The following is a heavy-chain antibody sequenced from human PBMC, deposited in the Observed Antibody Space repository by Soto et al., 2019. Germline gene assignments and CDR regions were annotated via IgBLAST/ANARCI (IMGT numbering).Heavy chain of an antibody. V-gene: IGHV1-46*01. CDR1: GYGFTTYY. D-gene: IGHD1-26*01. CDR3: ARGISGTYTALDF. CDR2: INPNGGAT. Sequence: ASVKVSCKASGYGFTTYYLHWVRQAPGQGLGWLGMINPNGGATAYAQNFQGRVSMTTDMSTGTVFMDLSSLRFDDKAVYYCARGISGTYTALDFWGQGALVTVSS. J-gene: IGHJ4*02.